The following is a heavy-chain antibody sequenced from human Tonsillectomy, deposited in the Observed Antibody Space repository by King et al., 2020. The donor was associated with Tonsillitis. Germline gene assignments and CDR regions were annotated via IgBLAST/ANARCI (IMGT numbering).Heavy chain of an antibody. J-gene: IGHJ6*02. D-gene: IGHD3-9*01. Sequence: VQLVESGGGVVQPGGSLRLSCAASGFTFSSYGMHWVRQAPGKGLEWVAFIRYDGSNKYYADSVKGRFTISRDNSKNTLYLQMNSLRAEDTAVYYCAKDSGVILTGYYTPYYYYGMDVWGQGTTVTVSS. CDR3: AKDSGVILTGYYTPYYYYGMDV. CDR1: GFTFSSYG. V-gene: IGHV3-30*02. CDR2: IRYDGSNK.